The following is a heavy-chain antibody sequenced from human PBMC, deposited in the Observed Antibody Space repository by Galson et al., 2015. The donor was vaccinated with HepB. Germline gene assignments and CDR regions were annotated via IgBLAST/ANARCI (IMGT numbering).Heavy chain of an antibody. D-gene: IGHD3-16*01. J-gene: IGHJ5*02. CDR2: MNPKSGDT. CDR3: ARNPAYTGWFDP. CDR1: GYTFSSYD. Sequence: SVKVSCKASGYTFSSYDINWVRQATGQGLEWVGWMNPKSGDTGYAQKFQGRVTMTRDTSISTAYMELSSLISEDTAVYYCARNPAYTGWFDPWGQGTLVIVS. V-gene: IGHV1-8*01.